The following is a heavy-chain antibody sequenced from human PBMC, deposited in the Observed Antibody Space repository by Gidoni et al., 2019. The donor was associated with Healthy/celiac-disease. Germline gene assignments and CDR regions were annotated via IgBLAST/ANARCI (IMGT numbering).Heavy chain of an antibody. CDR3: ARDIVRYCSSTSCSVSRYYYYYMDV. V-gene: IGHV3-7*01. J-gene: IGHJ6*03. CDR2: IKQDGSEK. CDR1: GFTFSIYW. Sequence: EVQLVESGGGLVQPGGSLRLSCAASGFTFSIYWMSWVRPAPGKGLEWVANIKQDGSEKYYVDAVKGRFTISRDNAKNSLYLQMNSLRAEDTAVYYCARDIVRYCSSTSCSVSRYYYYYMDVWGKGTTVTVSS. D-gene: IGHD2-2*01.